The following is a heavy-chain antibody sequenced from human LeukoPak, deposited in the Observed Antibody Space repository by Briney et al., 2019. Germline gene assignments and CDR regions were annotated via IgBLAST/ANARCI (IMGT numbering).Heavy chain of an antibody. Sequence: SETLSLTCTVSGGSISSSSYYWGWIRQPPGKGLEWIGSIYYSGSTYYNPSLKSRVTISVDTSKNQFSLKLSSVAAADTAVYYCARVEYSSSWHFDYWGQGTLVTVSS. CDR1: GGSISSSSYY. J-gene: IGHJ4*02. CDR3: ARVEYSSSWHFDY. D-gene: IGHD6-13*01. V-gene: IGHV4-39*07. CDR2: IYYSGST.